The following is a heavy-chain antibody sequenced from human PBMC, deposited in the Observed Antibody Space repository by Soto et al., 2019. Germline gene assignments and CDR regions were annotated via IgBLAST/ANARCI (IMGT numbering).Heavy chain of an antibody. D-gene: IGHD4-17*01. V-gene: IGHV4-39*01. J-gene: IGHJ5*02. CDR1: GGSISSSSYY. Sequence: SETLSLTCTVSGGSISSSSYYWGWIRQPPGKGLEWIGSIYYSGSTYYNPSLKSRVTISIDTSKNQFSLKLSSVTAADTAVYYCARRDYGDYVGWFDPWAREPWSPSPQ. CDR3: ARRDYGDYVGWFDP. CDR2: IYYSGST.